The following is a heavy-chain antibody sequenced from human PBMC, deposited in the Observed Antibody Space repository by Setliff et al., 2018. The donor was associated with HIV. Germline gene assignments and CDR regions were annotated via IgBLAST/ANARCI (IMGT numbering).Heavy chain of an antibody. CDR2: ISGNNRIT. V-gene: IGHV1-18*01. CDR1: GYKFNIFG. CDR3: ARTEAYNNYVDS. Sequence: ASVKVSCKTSGYKFNIFGVSWVRQAPGQGLEWMGWISGNNRITYYAQNFQSRVTLTTDTSTSTSNMELRSLRSDDTAVYYCARTEAYNNYVDSWGQGTQVTVSS. J-gene: IGHJ4*02. D-gene: IGHD3-16*01.